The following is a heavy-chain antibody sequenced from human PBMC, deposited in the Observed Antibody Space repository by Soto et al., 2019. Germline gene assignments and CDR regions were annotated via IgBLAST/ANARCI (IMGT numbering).Heavy chain of an antibody. CDR1: GDSVSSNSAA. CDR2: TYYRSKWYN. Sequence: KQSQTLSLTCAISGDSVSSNSAAWNWIRQSPSRGLEWLGRTYYRSKWYNDYAVSVKSRITINPDTSKNQFSLQLNSVTPEDTAVYYCARDPAYCGGDCQSGFDPWGQGTLVTVSS. D-gene: IGHD2-21*02. V-gene: IGHV6-1*01. J-gene: IGHJ5*02. CDR3: ARDPAYCGGDCQSGFDP.